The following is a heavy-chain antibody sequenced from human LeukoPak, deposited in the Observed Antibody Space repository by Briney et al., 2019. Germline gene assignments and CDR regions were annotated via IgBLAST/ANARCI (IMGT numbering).Heavy chain of an antibody. Sequence: SETLSLTCAVYGGSFSGYYWSWTRQPPGKGLEWIGEINHSGSINYNPSLKSRVTISVDTSKNQFSLKLTSVTAADTAVYYCARSRIMYGSRTSVDYWGQGTLVTVSS. CDR3: ARSRIMYGSRTSVDY. D-gene: IGHD3-10*01. J-gene: IGHJ4*02. V-gene: IGHV4-34*01. CDR1: GGSFSGYY. CDR2: INHSGSI.